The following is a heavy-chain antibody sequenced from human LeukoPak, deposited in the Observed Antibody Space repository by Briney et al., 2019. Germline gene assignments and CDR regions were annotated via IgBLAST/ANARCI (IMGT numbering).Heavy chain of an antibody. Sequence: GGSLRLSCAASGFTFSNAWMSWVRQAPGKGLEWVGRIKSKTDGGTTDYAAPVKGRFTISRDDSKNTLYLQMNSLKTEDTAVYYCTTEVTVYSAYYYDSSGYYCWGQGTLVTVSS. J-gene: IGHJ4*02. V-gene: IGHV3-15*01. CDR3: TTEVTVYSAYYYDSSGYYC. CDR2: IKSKTDGGTT. D-gene: IGHD3-22*01. CDR1: GFTFSNAW.